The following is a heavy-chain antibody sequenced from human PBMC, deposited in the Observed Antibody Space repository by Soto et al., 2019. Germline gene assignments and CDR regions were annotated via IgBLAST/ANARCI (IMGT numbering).Heavy chain of an antibody. Sequence: EVQLLESGGGLIQPGGSLRLSCATFGFSFSNYAMSWVRQAPGKGLEWVSGFGVDYATYYADSVRGRFTISRDNSKNTLYLQMNSLRAEDTALYYCAKAKGSFDHTGPDQWGQGTLVTVSS. CDR2: FGVDYAT. J-gene: IGHJ4*02. V-gene: IGHV3-23*01. CDR1: GFSFSNYA. CDR3: AKAKGSFDHTGPDQ. D-gene: IGHD2-8*02.